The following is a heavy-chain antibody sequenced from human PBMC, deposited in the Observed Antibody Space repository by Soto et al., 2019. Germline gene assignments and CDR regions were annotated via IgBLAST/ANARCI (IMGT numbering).Heavy chain of an antibody. CDR2: IDWDDDK. V-gene: IGHV2-70*01. CDR1: VFALSTRGMC. J-gene: IGHJ3*02. Sequence: ASTLVRPRHALPLTWWFSVFALSTRGMCVSCIRQPPGKALEWLALIDWDDDKYYSTSLKTRLTISKDTSKNQVVLTMTNMDPVDTATYYCARIKWYAAFDIWGQGPMVTVS. D-gene: IGHD2-8*01. CDR3: ARIKWYAAFDI.